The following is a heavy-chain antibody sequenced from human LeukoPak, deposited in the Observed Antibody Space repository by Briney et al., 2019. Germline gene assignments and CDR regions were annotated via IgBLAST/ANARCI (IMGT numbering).Heavy chain of an antibody. CDR1: GYPFSRHA. V-gene: IGHV1-3*01. J-gene: IGHJ4*02. Sequence: ASVKVSCKASGYPFSRHAIHWVRQAPGQRLEWMGWINSGNGKTKYSQKFQGRVTITRDTSASTAYMELTSLTAEDTAVYYCARGRGRILWFGEFDYWGQGTLVSVSS. CDR3: ARGRGRILWFGEFDY. CDR2: INSGNGKT. D-gene: IGHD3-10*01.